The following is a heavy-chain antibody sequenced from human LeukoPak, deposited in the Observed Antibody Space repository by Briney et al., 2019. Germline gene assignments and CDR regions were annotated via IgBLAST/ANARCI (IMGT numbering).Heavy chain of an antibody. D-gene: IGHD5/OR15-5a*01. V-gene: IGHV3-30*04. Sequence: GGSLRLSCAASGFTFSSYAMHWVRQAPGKGLEWVAVISYDGSNKYYADSVKGRFTISRDNSKNTLYLQMNSLRAEDTAVYYCARRGGSTLHFDYWGQGTLVTVSS. CDR1: GFTFSSYA. J-gene: IGHJ4*02. CDR2: ISYDGSNK. CDR3: ARRGGSTLHFDY.